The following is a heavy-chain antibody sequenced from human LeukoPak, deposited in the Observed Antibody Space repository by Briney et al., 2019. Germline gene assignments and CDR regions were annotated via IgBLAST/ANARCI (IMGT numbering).Heavy chain of an antibody. D-gene: IGHD5-18*01. CDR1: GCTFSSYG. V-gene: IGHV3-21*01. CDR2: ISSTSIYM. Sequence: PGGSLRLSCAASGCTFSSYGMNWVRPAPGKGREWVSSISSTSIYMYYADSVKGRFTTSRDNAKNSLYLQMNSLRAEDTAVYYCARGRYNYGYIYDYWGQGTLVTVSS. CDR3: ARGRYNYGYIYDY. J-gene: IGHJ4*02.